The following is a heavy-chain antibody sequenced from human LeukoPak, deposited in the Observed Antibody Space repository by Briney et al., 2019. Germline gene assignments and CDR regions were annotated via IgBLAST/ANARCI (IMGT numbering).Heavy chain of an antibody. J-gene: IGHJ6*03. Sequence: GGSLRLSCAASGFTFSSYSMNWVRQAPGKGLEWVSSISSSSSYIYYAGSVKGRFTISRDNAKNTLYLQMNSLRAEDTAVYYCARDRGSSGWYTHYYYYYYMDVWGKGTTVTVSS. D-gene: IGHD6-19*01. CDR1: GFTFSSYS. CDR2: ISSSSSYI. CDR3: ARDRGSSGWYTHYYYYYYMDV. V-gene: IGHV3-21*01.